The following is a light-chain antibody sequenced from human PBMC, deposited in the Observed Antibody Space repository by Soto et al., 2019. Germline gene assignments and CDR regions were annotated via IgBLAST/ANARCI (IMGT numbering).Light chain of an antibody. CDR3: VSYTETDNLV. Sequence: QSVLTQPASVSGSRGQSIIISCVGRDTDVGQDKSVSWYQQGPGQAPKLLIFEVTNRPSGVSKRFSGSRSGNTASLTISGLQPDDEGDYFCVSYTETDNLVFGIGTKVT. CDR1: DTDVGQDKS. J-gene: IGLJ1*01. V-gene: IGLV2-14*01. CDR2: EVT.